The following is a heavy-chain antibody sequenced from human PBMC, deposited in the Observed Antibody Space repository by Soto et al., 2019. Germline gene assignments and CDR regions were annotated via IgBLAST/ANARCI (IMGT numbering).Heavy chain of an antibody. Sequence: EVQLVESGGGLVQPGGSLRLSCAASGFTFSNYDMHCVRHVKGKGLEWVSTIGTAGDTYYPGSVKGRFTISRENAKNSLYLQMNSLRAEDTAVYYCARGRLISLYYFDYWGQGTLVTVSS. CDR3: ARGRLISLYYFDY. D-gene: IGHD2-15*01. CDR1: GFTFSNYD. V-gene: IGHV3-13*01. J-gene: IGHJ4*02. CDR2: IGTAGDT.